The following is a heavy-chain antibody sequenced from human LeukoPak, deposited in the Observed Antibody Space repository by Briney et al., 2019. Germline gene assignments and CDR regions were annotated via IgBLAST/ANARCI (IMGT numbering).Heavy chain of an antibody. CDR1: GGTFSSYA. D-gene: IGHD6-13*01. Sequence: SVKVSCKASGGTFSSYAISWVRQAPGQGLEWMGGIIPIFGTANYAQKFQGRVTITTDESTSTAYMELCSLRSEDTAVYYCARGYSSSWYLRRWGGEYYFDYWGQGTLVTVSS. CDR2: IIPIFGTA. J-gene: IGHJ4*02. V-gene: IGHV1-69*05. CDR3: ARGYSSSWYLRRWGGEYYFDY.